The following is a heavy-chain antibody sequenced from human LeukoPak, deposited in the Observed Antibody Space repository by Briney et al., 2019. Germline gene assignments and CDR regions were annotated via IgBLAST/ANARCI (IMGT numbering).Heavy chain of an antibody. Sequence: KPGGSLRLSCAASGFTFNTAWMNWVRQAPGKGLEWVARIKSKYDDETKDYAAPVKGRFTISRDDSKNTVILQMNTLQTEDTAVYYCTTDLPIYLSQVDYWGQGTLVTVSA. CDR3: TTDLPIYLSQVDY. D-gene: IGHD5/OR15-5a*01. V-gene: IGHV3-15*01. CDR1: GFTFNTAW. CDR2: IKSKYDDETK. J-gene: IGHJ4*02.